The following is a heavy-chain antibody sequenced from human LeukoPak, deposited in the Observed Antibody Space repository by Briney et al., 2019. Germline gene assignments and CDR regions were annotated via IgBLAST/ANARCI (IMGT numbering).Heavy chain of an antibody. D-gene: IGHD4-17*01. V-gene: IGHV3-33*01. J-gene: IGHJ5*02. CDR1: GFTFSSYG. CDR2: IWYDGSNK. Sequence: PGRSLRLSCAASGFTFSSYGMHWVRQAPGKGLEWVAGIWYDGSNKYYADSVKGRFTISRDNSKNTLYLQMNSLRAEDTAVYYCARDQDYGDYPHWFDPWGQGTLVTVSS. CDR3: ARDQDYGDYPHWFDP.